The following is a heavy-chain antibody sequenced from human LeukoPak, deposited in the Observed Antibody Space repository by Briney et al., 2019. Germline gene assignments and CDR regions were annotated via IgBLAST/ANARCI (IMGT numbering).Heavy chain of an antibody. J-gene: IGHJ6*02. V-gene: IGHV3-73*01. CDR3: IRGAASGSHYGFDV. Sequence: WGSLRLSCAASGFTFSGSTMHWVRQASGKGLEWVGRIRSKANNYATAYATSVKGRFTLSRDDSKNTAYLQMNSLKTEDTAVYYCIRGAASGSHYGFDVWGQGATVTVSS. D-gene: IGHD1-26*01. CDR2: IRSKANNYAT. CDR1: GFTFSGST.